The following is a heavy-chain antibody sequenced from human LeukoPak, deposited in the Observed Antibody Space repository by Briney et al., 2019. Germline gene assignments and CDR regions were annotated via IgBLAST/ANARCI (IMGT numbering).Heavy chain of an antibody. CDR2: INHSGST. Sequence: SETLSLTCAVYGGSFSGYYWSWIRQPPGKGLEWIGEINHSGSTNYNPSLKSRVTISVDTSKNQFSLKLSSVTAADTAVYYCARAGPLVYDFWSGYYSSIDSLNWFDPWGQGTLVTVSS. D-gene: IGHD3-3*01. J-gene: IGHJ5*02. CDR1: GGSFSGYY. CDR3: ARAGPLVYDFWSGYYSSIDSLNWFDP. V-gene: IGHV4-34*01.